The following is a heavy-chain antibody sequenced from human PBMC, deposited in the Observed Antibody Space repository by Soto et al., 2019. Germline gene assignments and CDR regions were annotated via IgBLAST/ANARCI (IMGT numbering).Heavy chain of an antibody. CDR2: IWYDGSNK. Sequence: PGGSLTLSCAASVFTFSSYWVSCVRQAPGKGLEWVAVIWYDGSNKYYADSVKGRFTISRDNSKNTLYLQMNSLRAEDTAVYYCASSYGGNDYHGMDVWGQGTTVTAP. CDR3: ASSYGGNDYHGMDV. V-gene: IGHV3-33*08. J-gene: IGHJ6*02. CDR1: VFTFSSYW. D-gene: IGHD4-17*01.